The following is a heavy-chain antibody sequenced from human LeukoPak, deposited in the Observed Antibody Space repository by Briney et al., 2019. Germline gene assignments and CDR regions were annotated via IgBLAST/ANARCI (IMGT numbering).Heavy chain of an antibody. CDR2: IKQDGSEK. CDR1: GFTFSSYW. D-gene: IGHD4-11*01. Sequence: PGGSLRLSCAASGFTFSSYWMSWVRQAPGKGLEWVANIKQDGSEKYYVDSVKGRFTISRDNAKNSLYLQMNSLRAEDTAVYYCAREVRGLPTDDYSFDYWGQGTLVTVSS. J-gene: IGHJ4*02. CDR3: AREVRGLPTDDYSFDY. V-gene: IGHV3-7*01.